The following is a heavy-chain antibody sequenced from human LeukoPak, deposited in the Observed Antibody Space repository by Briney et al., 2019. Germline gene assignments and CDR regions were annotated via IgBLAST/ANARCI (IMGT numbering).Heavy chain of an antibody. D-gene: IGHD6-13*01. Sequence: RASVKVSCKASGYTFTGYYMHWVRQAPGQGLEWMGWINPNSGGTNYAQKFQGRVTMTRDTSISTAYMELSRLRSDDTAVYYCARALGIAAAGDYWGLGTLVTVSS. CDR1: GYTFTGYY. J-gene: IGHJ4*02. CDR2: INPNSGGT. V-gene: IGHV1-2*02. CDR3: ARALGIAAAGDY.